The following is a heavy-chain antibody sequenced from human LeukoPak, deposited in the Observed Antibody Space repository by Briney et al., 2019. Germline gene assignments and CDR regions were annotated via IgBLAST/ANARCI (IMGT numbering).Heavy chain of an antibody. D-gene: IGHD3-3*01. V-gene: IGHV1-18*01. CDR2: ISAYNGKT. CDR3: ARDRYYDFWSGYPLGYYYMDV. J-gene: IGHJ6*03. CDR1: GYTFTRYD. Sequence: GASGKVSCKASGYTFTRYDINWVRQAPGQGLEWMGWISAYNGKTNYAKKFQGRVTMTTDTSTSTAYMELRSLRIDDTAVYYCARDRYYDFWSGYPLGYYYMDVWGKGTTVTVSS.